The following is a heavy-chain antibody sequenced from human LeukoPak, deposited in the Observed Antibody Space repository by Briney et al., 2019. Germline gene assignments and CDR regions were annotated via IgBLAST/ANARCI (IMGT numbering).Heavy chain of an antibody. Sequence: SETLSLTCTVSGGSISSYYWSWIRQPPGKGLEWIGYIYTSGSTNYNPSLESRVTISVDTSKNQFSLDLSSVTAADTAVYYCARQKCTSTSCLTKNAFDIWGQGTMVTVSS. D-gene: IGHD2-2*01. V-gene: IGHV4-4*09. CDR1: GGSISSYY. CDR3: ARQKCTSTSCLTKNAFDI. CDR2: IYTSGST. J-gene: IGHJ3*02.